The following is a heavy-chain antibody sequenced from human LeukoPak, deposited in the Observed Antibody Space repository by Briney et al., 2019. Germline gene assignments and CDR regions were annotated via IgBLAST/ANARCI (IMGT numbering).Heavy chain of an antibody. CDR3: ARVSGSGSYYNDYNWFDP. CDR2: ICSSSSTI. V-gene: IGHV3-48*04. J-gene: IGHJ5*02. D-gene: IGHD3-10*01. Sequence: GGSLRLSCAASGFTFSSYSMNWVRQAPGKGLEWVSYICSSSSTIYYADSVKGRFTISRDNAKNSLYLQMNSLRAEDTAVYYCARVSGSGSYYNDYNWFDPWGQGTLVTVSS. CDR1: GFTFSSYS.